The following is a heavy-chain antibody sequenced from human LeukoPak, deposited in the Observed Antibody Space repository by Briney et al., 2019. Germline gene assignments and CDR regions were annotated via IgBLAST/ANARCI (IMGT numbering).Heavy chain of an antibody. CDR2: INGDNGNT. CDR1: GYNFASYT. D-gene: IGHD3-10*01. Sequence: GASVKVSCKTSGYNFASYTMHWLRQAPGQSPEWMGSINGDNGNTKYSEKFQGRVTFTRDTSASSAYMELSRLRSEDTAVYYCARPSSGTYHYWGQRTLVTVSS. J-gene: IGHJ4*02. CDR3: ARPSSGTYHY. V-gene: IGHV1-3*01.